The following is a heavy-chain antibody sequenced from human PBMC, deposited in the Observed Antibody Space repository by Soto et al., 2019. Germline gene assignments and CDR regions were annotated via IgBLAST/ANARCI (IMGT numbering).Heavy chain of an antibody. CDR2: IYHSGST. J-gene: IGHJ4*02. CDR3: ARGEYCSSTSCNGGGSYLAY. D-gene: IGHD2-2*01. V-gene: IGHV4-30-2*01. Sequence: QLQLQESGSGLVKPSQTLSLTCAVSGGSISSGGYSWSWIRQPPGKGLEWIGYIYHSGSTYYNPSLKSRVTISVDRSKNQFSLKLSSVTAADTAVYYCARGEYCSSTSCNGGGSYLAYWGQGTLVTVSS. CDR1: GGSISSGGYS.